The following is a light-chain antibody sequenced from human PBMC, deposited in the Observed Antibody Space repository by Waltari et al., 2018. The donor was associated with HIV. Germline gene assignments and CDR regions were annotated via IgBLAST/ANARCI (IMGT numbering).Light chain of an antibody. V-gene: IGKV1-5*03. Sequence: DIQMTQSPSTLSASVGDRLTITCRDSQSISSWLAWYQQKPGKAPKLLIYKASSLEIGVPSRFSGSGSGTEFTLTISSLQPDDFATYYCQQYNSYPTFGQGTKLEIK. CDR1: QSISSW. J-gene: IGKJ2*01. CDR3: QQYNSYPT. CDR2: KAS.